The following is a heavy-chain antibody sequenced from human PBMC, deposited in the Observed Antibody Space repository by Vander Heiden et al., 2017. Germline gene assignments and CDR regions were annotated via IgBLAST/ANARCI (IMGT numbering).Heavy chain of an antibody. V-gene: IGHV3-11*01. D-gene: IGHD3-3*01. CDR2: ISSSGSTI. J-gene: IGHJ6*02. Sequence: QVQLVESGGGLVKPGGSLRLSCAASGFTFSDYYMSWIRQAPGKGLEWVSYISSSGSTIYYADAGKGRFTISRDNAKNSRYMQMNRLRAEETAVYYCAKETGSRYDYYGMDVWGQGTTVTVYS. CDR3: AKETGSRYDYYGMDV. CDR1: GFTFSDYY.